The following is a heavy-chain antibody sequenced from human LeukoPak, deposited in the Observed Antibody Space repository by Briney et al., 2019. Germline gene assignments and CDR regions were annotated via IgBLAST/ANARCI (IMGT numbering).Heavy chain of an antibody. CDR3: ARLDPLFYGSGMDY. J-gene: IGHJ4*02. CDR2: TDSTGASI. Sequence: GGSLRLSCIASGFTLSSYSMHWVRQAPGKGLEWVSSTDSTGASIYYADSVKGRFTISRDNAENSLYLQMNTLRAEDTAVYYCARLDPLFYGSGMDYWGQGTRVTVSS. CDR1: GFTLSSYS. D-gene: IGHD3-10*01. V-gene: IGHV3-21*01.